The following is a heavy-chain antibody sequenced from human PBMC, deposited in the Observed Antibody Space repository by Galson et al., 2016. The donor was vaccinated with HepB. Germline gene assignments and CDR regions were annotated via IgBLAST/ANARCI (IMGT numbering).Heavy chain of an antibody. Sequence: SLRLSCAASGFTFSNYAMNWVRQAPGKGLEWVSGISGSGGITYYADSVKGRFTISRDNSKNTLYLQMISLRAEDTAVYSCAKRGQQLVKDAFDVRGQGTLVTVSS. CDR2: ISGSGGIT. V-gene: IGHV3-23*01. CDR3: AKRGQQLVKDAFDV. J-gene: IGHJ3*01. CDR1: GFTFSNYA. D-gene: IGHD6-13*01.